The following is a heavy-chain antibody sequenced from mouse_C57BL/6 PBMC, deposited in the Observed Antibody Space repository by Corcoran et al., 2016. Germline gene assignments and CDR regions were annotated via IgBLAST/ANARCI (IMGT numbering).Heavy chain of an antibody. CDR1: GYTFTSYG. J-gene: IGHJ2*01. Sequence: QVQLQQSGAELARPGASVKLSCKASGYTFTSYGISWVKQSSGQGLEWIGEIYPRSGNTYYNEKFKGKATLTADKSSSTAYMELRSLTSEDSAVYFCARAEDGYYNYWGQGTTLTVSS. CDR2: IYPRSGNT. V-gene: IGHV1-81*01. D-gene: IGHD2-3*01. CDR3: ARAEDGYYNY.